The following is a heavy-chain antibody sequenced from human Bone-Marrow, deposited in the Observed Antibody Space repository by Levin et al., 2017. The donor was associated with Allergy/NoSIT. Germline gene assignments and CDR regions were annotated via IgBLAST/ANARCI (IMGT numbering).Heavy chain of an antibody. CDR2: ISGSGGST. J-gene: IGHJ3*02. CDR1: GFTFSSYA. CDR3: AKDRGIAARRGAAFDI. D-gene: IGHD6-6*01. Sequence: GESLKISCAASGFTFSSYAMSWVRQAPGKGLEWVSAISGSGGSTYYADSVKGRFTISRDNSKNTLYLQMNSLRAEDTAVYYCAKDRGIAARRGAAFDIWGQGTMVTVSS. V-gene: IGHV3-23*01.